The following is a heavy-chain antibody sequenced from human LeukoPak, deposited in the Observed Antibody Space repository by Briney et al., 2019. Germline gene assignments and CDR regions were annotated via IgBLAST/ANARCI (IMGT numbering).Heavy chain of an antibody. J-gene: IGHJ5*02. CDR3: ARHRKRNWFDP. CDR2: MYYSGST. CDR1: GGSISSYY. Sequence: KSSETLSLTCTVSGGSISSYYWSWIRQPPGKGLEWIGYMYYSGSTNYNPSFKSRVTISVDTSKNQFSLKLSSVTAADTAVYYCARHRKRNWFDPWGQGTLVTVSS. V-gene: IGHV4-59*08.